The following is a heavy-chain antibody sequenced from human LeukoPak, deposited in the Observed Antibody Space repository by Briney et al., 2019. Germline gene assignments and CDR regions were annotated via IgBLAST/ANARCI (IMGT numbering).Heavy chain of an antibody. CDR3: AKDFHY. Sequence: PGGSLRLSCAASGFTFTNYWMHWVRQAPGKGLEWVSGISGSGTNTYYADSVKGRFTISRDNSKNTLYLQMKSLRAEDTAVYYCAKDFHYWGQGTLVTVSS. V-gene: IGHV3-23*01. CDR2: ISGSGTNT. CDR1: GFTFTNYW. J-gene: IGHJ4*02.